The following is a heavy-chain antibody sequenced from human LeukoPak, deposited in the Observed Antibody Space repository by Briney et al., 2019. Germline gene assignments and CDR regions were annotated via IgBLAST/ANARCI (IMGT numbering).Heavy chain of an antibody. J-gene: IGHJ4*02. D-gene: IGHD2-15*01. CDR1: GLTFSSYD. V-gene: IGHV3-13*05. CDR3: ARGVGYCSGGSCPAGYFDY. CDR2: IGTAGDP. Sequence: GGSLRLSCAASGLTFSSYDMHWVRQATGKGLEWVSAIGTAGDPYYPGSVKGRFTISRENAKNSLYLQMNSLRAGDTAVYYCARGVGYCSGGSCPAGYFDYWGQGTLVTVSS.